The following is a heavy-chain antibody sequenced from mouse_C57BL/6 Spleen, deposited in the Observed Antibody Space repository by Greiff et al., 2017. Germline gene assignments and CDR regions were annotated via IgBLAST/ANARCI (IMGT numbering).Heavy chain of an antibody. V-gene: IGHV5-16*01. CDR2: INYDGSST. D-gene: IGHD1-1*01. Sequence: EVQRVESEGGLVQPGSSMKLSCTASGFTFSDYYMAWVRQVPEKGLEWVANINYDGSSTYYLDSLKSRFIISRDNAKNILYLQMSSLKSEDTAAYYCARVITTVVDGGYWYFDVWGTGTTVTVSS. CDR3: ARVITTVVDGGYWYFDV. CDR1: GFTFSDYY. J-gene: IGHJ1*03.